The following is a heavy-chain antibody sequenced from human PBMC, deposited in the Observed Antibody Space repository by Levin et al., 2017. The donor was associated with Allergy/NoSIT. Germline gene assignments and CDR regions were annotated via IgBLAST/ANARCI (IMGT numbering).Heavy chain of an antibody. Sequence: GESLKISCAASGFIFDNYGMSWVRQAPGKGLEWVSGINWNGGSTGYADSVKGRFTISRDNATNSLYLQMNSLGAEDTALYHCARVVYSGSSYDVDYWGQGTLVTVSS. CDR3: ARVVYSGSSYDVDY. J-gene: IGHJ4*02. V-gene: IGHV3-20*01. D-gene: IGHD1-26*01. CDR1: GFIFDNYG. CDR2: INWNGGST.